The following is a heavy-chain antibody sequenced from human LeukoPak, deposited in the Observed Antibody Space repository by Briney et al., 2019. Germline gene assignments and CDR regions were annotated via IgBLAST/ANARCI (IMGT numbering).Heavy chain of an antibody. Sequence: GASVKVSCKVSGYTLTELSMYWVRQAPGKGLEWMGGFDPEDGETIYAQKFQGRVTMTEDTSTDTAYMELSSLRSEDTAVYYCATDGGSGSYYAPNYWGQGTLVTVSS. V-gene: IGHV1-24*01. CDR1: GYTLTELS. CDR2: FDPEDGET. J-gene: IGHJ4*02. D-gene: IGHD3-10*01. CDR3: ATDGGSGSYYAPNY.